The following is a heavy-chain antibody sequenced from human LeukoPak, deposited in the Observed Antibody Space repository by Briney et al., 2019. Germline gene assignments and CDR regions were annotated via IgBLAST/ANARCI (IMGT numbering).Heavy chain of an antibody. V-gene: IGHV3-30*04. D-gene: IGHD3-9*01. CDR3: TRDLMDYDVSTGLHHYYMDV. J-gene: IGHJ6*02. CDR1: GFTFSTYA. Sequence: PGGSLRLSCAASGFTFSTYAMNWVRQAPGKGLEWVAVISYDGRQNYYADSVKGRFTISRDNSKNTLYLQMNTLRVEDTAVYYCTRDLMDYDVSTGLHHYYMDVWGQGTTVTVSS. CDR2: ISYDGRQN.